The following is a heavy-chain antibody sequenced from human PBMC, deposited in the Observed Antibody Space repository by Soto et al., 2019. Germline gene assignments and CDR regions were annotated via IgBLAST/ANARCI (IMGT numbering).Heavy chain of an antibody. Sequence: SETLSLTCAVSGGSIRSSNWWSWVRQPPGKGLECIGEIYHSGSTNYNPSLKSRVTISVDKSKNQFSLKLSSVTAADTAVYYCATVAFEYSSSSLLDYYYYGMDVWGQGTTVTVSS. J-gene: IGHJ6*02. D-gene: IGHD6-6*01. V-gene: IGHV4-4*02. CDR2: IYHSGST. CDR3: ATVAFEYSSSSLLDYYYYGMDV. CDR1: GGSIRSSNW.